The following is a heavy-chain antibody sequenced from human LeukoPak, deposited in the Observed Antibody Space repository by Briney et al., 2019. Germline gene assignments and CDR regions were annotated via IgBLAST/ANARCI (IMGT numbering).Heavy chain of an antibody. CDR1: GFTFSSYA. CDR2: ISGSGGST. V-gene: IGHV3-23*01. J-gene: IGHJ4*02. CDR3: AKPTDYDFWSGYSPFYFDY. Sequence: GGSLRLSCTASGFTFSSYAMSWVRQAPGKGLEWVSAISGSGGSTYYADSVKGRFTISRDNSKNTLYLQMNSLRAEDTAVYYCAKPTDYDFWSGYSPFYFDYWGQGTLVTVSS. D-gene: IGHD3-3*01.